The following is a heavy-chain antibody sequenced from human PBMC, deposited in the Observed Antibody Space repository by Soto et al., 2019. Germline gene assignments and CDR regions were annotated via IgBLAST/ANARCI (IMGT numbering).Heavy chain of an antibody. Sequence: ASVRVSCKASGYTFTGYYMHWVRQAPGQGLEWMGWINPNSGGTNYAQKFQGWVTMTRDTSISTAYMELSRLRSDDTAVYYCARDAELGYCSDWGQGNLVTVSS. CDR3: ARDAELGYCSD. CDR2: INPNSGGT. D-gene: IGHD2-15*01. J-gene: IGHJ1*01. V-gene: IGHV1-2*04. CDR1: GYTFTGYY.